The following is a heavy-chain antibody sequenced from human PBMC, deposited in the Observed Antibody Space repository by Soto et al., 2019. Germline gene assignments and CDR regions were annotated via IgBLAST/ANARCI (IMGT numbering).Heavy chain of an antibody. Sequence: SVKVSCKASGYSFTSLDISWVRQAPGQGLEWMGGIIPIFGTANYAQKFQGRVTITADESTSTAYMELSSLRSEDTAVYYCARVGDCSGGSCYVGYYYYGMDVWGQGTTVTVSS. CDR2: IIPIFGTA. CDR3: ARVGDCSGGSCYVGYYYYGMDV. J-gene: IGHJ6*02. D-gene: IGHD2-15*01. CDR1: GYSFTSLD. V-gene: IGHV1-69*13.